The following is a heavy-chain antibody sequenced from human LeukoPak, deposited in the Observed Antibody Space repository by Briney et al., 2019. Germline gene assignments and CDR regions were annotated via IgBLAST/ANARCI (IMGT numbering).Heavy chain of an antibody. CDR3: ARGPPYCSSTSCYGFDAFDI. Sequence: SETLSLTCAVSGYSISSGYYWGWIRQSPGKGLEWIGSIYHSGSTYYNPSLKSRVTISVDTSKNQFSLKLSSVTAADTAVYYCARGPPYCSSTSCYGFDAFDIWGQGTMVTVSS. D-gene: IGHD2-2*01. CDR2: IYHSGST. V-gene: IGHV4-38-2*01. CDR1: GYSISSGYY. J-gene: IGHJ3*02.